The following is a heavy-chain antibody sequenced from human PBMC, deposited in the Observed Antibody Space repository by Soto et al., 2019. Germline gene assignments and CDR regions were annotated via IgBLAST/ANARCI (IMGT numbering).Heavy chain of an antibody. CDR1: GGTFSSYA. CDR2: IIPIFGTA. V-gene: IGHV1-69*13. CDR3: ARDYGYSSGWYSFGY. D-gene: IGHD6-19*01. Sequence: TPVKVSCKACGGTFSSYAISWVRQAPGQGLEWMGGIIPIFGTANYAQKFQGRVTITADESTSTAYMELSSLRSEDTAVYYCARDYGYSSGWYSFGYWGQGTLVTVSS. J-gene: IGHJ4*02.